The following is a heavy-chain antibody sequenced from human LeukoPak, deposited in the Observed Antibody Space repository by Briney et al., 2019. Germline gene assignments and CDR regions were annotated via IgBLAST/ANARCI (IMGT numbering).Heavy chain of an antibody. CDR3: EKVVPFELGFDY. V-gene: IGHV3-33*06. CDR2: IWFDGSNE. J-gene: IGHJ4*02. CDR1: GFIFSNYG. Sequence: GGSLRLSCAASGFIFSNYGMHWVRQAPGKGLEWVAVIWFDGSNEDYADSVKGRFTISRDNSKNTLFLQMNSLSAEDTAVYYCEKVVPFELGFDYWGQGTLVTVSS. D-gene: IGHD3/OR15-3a*01.